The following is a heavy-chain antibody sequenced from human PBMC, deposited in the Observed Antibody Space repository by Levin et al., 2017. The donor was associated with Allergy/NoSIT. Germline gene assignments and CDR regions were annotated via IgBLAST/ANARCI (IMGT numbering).Heavy chain of an antibody. V-gene: IGHV3-30-3*01. Sequence: GGSLRLSCSASGFTFSNNGMHWVRQAPGKGLEWVASVSFDGVKDVYADSVKGRFSISRDNSKSTLYLQMNSLRPEDTAVDYCARSQFVVLVPGAIGGGGMGLWGQGTTVTVSS. CDR2: VSFDGVKD. J-gene: IGHJ6*02. CDR1: GFTFSNNG. D-gene: IGHD2-2*01. CDR3: ARSQFVVLVPGAIGGGGMGL.